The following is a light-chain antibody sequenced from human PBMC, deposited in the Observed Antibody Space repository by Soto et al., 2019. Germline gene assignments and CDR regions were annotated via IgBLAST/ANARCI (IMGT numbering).Light chain of an antibody. J-gene: IGLJ3*02. V-gene: IGLV1-44*01. CDR2: YNY. CDR1: NSNVGTNN. CDR3: AAWDDSLNGGV. Sequence: QSVLTQPPSASGTPGQRVTISCSGSNSNVGTNNVNWYQQLPGTAPKLLIYYNYQRPSGVPDRFSASKSGTSASLAISGLQSEDEAAYYCAAWDDSLNGGVFGGGTKVTVL.